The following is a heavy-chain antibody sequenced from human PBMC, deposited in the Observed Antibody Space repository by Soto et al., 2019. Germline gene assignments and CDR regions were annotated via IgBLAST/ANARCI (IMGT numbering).Heavy chain of an antibody. CDR2: VYYSGST. CDR1: GGSISSSTYY. D-gene: IGHD3-22*01. J-gene: IGHJ4*02. CDR3: ARHQYYYDSSGYTLDY. Sequence: PSETLSLTCTVSGGSISSSTYYWGWIRQPPGKGLEWIGSVYYSGSTYYNPSLKSRVTISVDTSNNQFSLKLNSVTAADTAVYYCARHQYYYDSSGYTLDYWGQGTLVTVPS. V-gene: IGHV4-39*01.